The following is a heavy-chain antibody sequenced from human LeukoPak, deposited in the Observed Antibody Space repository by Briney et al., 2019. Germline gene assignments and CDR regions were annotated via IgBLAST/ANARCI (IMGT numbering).Heavy chain of an antibody. CDR3: ARDGIVVVTADDAFDI. D-gene: IGHD2-21*02. Sequence: GGSLRLSCAASGFTFSSYSMNWVRQAPGKGLEWVSYISSSSSTIYYADSVKGRFTISRDNAKNSLYLQMNSLRAEDTAVYYCARDGIVVVTADDAFDIWGQGTMVTVSS. J-gene: IGHJ3*02. V-gene: IGHV3-48*04. CDR1: GFTFSSYS. CDR2: ISSSSSTI.